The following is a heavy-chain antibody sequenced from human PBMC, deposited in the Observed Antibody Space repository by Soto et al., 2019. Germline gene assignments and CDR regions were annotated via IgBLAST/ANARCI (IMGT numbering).Heavy chain of an antibody. Sequence: DVQLVESGGGLAQLGTSLRLSCAASGFTFDHYAMHWVRQTPGKGLEWVAGASWDSDTVGYADSVRGRFTISRDNGKNSLDLQMNSLRVDDTALYYCAKGGDYDISHYGMDVWGQGTTVTVSS. CDR2: ASWDSDTV. CDR3: AKGGDYDISHYGMDV. CDR1: GFTFDHYA. J-gene: IGHJ6*02. V-gene: IGHV3-9*01. D-gene: IGHD3-9*01.